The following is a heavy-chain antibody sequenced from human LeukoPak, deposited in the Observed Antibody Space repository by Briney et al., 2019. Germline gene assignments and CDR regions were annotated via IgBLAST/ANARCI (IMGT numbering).Heavy chain of an antibody. CDR2: ISGSNSYI. V-gene: IGHV3-21*01. Sequence: GGSLRLSCAASGFTFNDAWMSWVRQAPGKGLEWVSSISGSNSYIYYADSMKGRFTISRDNAKNSLYLQMNSLRAEDTAVYYCARAMREHWFDPWGQGTLVTVSS. J-gene: IGHJ5*02. CDR3: ARAMREHWFDP. CDR1: GFTFNDAW. D-gene: IGHD1-26*01.